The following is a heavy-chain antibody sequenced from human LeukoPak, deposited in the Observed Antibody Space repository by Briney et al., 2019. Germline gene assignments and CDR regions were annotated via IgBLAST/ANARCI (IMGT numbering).Heavy chain of an antibody. Sequence: GGSLRLSCAASRFTFSSYNMKWVRQAPGKGLEWVSYISSSSGTIYYADSVKGRFTISRDNAKNALYLQMNSLRAEDTAAYYCASTIRLDVWGQGTTVIVSS. CDR3: ASTIRLDV. D-gene: IGHD3-10*01. V-gene: IGHV3-48*01. CDR1: RFTFSSYN. J-gene: IGHJ6*02. CDR2: ISSSSGTI.